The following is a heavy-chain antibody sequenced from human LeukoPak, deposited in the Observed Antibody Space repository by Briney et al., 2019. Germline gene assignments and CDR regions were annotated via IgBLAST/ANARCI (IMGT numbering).Heavy chain of an antibody. D-gene: IGHD1-7*01. V-gene: IGHV5-51*01. Sequence: GESLKISCKGSGYNFTSNWLAWMRQMPGKGPEWMGIIYDTGTRYSPSFQGQVPISADRSISTAYLQWGSLQASDTAIYYCAIELPGTKHFRYWGQGTLVTVSS. J-gene: IGHJ1*01. CDR2: IYDTGT. CDR3: AIELPGTKHFRY. CDR1: GYNFTSNW.